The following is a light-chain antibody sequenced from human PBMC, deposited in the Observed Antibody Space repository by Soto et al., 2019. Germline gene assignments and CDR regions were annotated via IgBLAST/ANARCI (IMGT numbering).Light chain of an antibody. J-gene: IGKJ4*01. Sequence: DIQMTQSPSSLSASVGDSDTITCQASQDISNYINWYQQKPGTAPQLLIYAASNLETGVPSRFSGSGSGTDFTLTISSLQAGDVGTYFCQQYYDRPLTFGRGTKVELK. V-gene: IGKV1-33*01. CDR3: QQYYDRPLT. CDR2: AAS. CDR1: QDISNY.